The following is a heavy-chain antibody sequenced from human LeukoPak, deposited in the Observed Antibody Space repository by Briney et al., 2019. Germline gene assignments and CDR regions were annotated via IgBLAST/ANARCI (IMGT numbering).Heavy chain of an antibody. CDR1: GYTFTDYY. V-gene: IGHV1-2*02. D-gene: IGHD6-13*01. CDR3: SKDRQGRSEYSTNWYYFDY. CDR2: INPNSGGT. J-gene: IGHJ4*02. Sequence: ASVKVSCKASGYTFTDYYVHWVRQAPGQGLEWMGWINPNSGGTYYSQKFQGRVSMTRDTSISTAYVALSSLRSDDTAVYYCSKDRQGRSEYSTNWYYFDYWGQGTLVTVSS.